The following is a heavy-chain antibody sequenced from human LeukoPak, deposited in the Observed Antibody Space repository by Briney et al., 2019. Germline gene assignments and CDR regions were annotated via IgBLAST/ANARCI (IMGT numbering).Heavy chain of an antibody. CDR2: INHSGST. CDR3: ARVGPYYYGSGSYYKAGNDAFDI. CDR1: GGSFSGYY. Sequence: RPSETLSLTCAVYGGSFSGYYWSWIRQPPGKGLEWTGEINHSGSTNYNPSLKSRVTISVDTSKNQFSLKLSSVTAADTAVYYCARVGPYYYGSGSYYKAGNDAFDIWGQGTMVTVSS. D-gene: IGHD3-10*01. J-gene: IGHJ3*02. V-gene: IGHV4-34*01.